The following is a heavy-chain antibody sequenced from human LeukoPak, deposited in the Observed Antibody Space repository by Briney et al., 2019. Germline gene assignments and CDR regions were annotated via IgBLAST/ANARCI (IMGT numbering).Heavy chain of an antibody. V-gene: IGHV3-9*01. CDR1: GFTFDDYA. D-gene: IGHD5-12*01. Sequence: PGRSLRLSCAASGFTFDDYAMHWVRQAPGKGLEWVSGISWNSGSIGYADSVKGRFTISRDNVKNSLYLQMNSLRAEDTALYYCAKDIGYSGYESVFDYWGQGTLVTVSP. J-gene: IGHJ4*02. CDR3: AKDIGYSGYESVFDY. CDR2: ISWNSGSI.